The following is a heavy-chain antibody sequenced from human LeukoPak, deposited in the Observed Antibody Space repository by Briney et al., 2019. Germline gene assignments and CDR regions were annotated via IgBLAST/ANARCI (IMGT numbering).Heavy chain of an antibody. V-gene: IGHV3-23*01. CDR3: GRDGSCYSPYYYYYMDV. J-gene: IGHJ6*03. D-gene: IGHD2-15*01. CDR2: ISGSGGST. Sequence: GGSLRLSCAASGFTFSSYAMSWVRQAPGKGLEWVSAISGSGGSTYYADSVKGRFTISRDNAKNSLYLQMNSLRAEDTAVYYCGRDGSCYSPYYYYYMDVWGKGTTVTVSS. CDR1: GFTFSSYA.